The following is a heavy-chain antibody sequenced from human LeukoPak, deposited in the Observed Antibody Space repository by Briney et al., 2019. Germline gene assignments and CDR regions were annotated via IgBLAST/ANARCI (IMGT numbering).Heavy chain of an antibody. V-gene: IGHV3-23*01. CDR1: GFTFSSYA. D-gene: IGHD5-18*01. Sequence: GGSLRLSCAASGFTFSSYAMSWVRQAPGKGLEWVSGISGSGGRTYYADSVKGRFTTSRDNSKNTLYLQMNSLRADDTAVYYCAKDGGSVDTAFDYWGQGTLVTVSS. CDR2: ISGSGGRT. CDR3: AKDGGSVDTAFDY. J-gene: IGHJ4*02.